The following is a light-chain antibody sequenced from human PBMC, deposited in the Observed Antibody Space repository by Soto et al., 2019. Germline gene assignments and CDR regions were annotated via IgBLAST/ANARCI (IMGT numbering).Light chain of an antibody. CDR2: GNN. J-gene: IGLJ3*02. Sequence: QSVLTQPPSVSGAPGQRVTISCTGGSSNIGAGYDVHWYRQFPGTAPKLLVYGNNNRPSGISDRFSASKSGSSASLAITGLQAEDEADYYCQSYDTSLRAWVFGGGTKLPVL. CDR1: SSNIGAGYD. V-gene: IGLV1-40*01. CDR3: QSYDTSLRAWV.